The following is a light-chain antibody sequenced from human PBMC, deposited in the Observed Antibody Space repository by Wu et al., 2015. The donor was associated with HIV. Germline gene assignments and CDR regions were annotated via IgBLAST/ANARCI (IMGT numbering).Light chain of an antibody. Sequence: AIRMTQSPSSLSASTGDRVTITCRASQGISNYLAWYQQKPGKGPKFLIYAASTLQSGVPSRFNGSGSGTEFTLTISSLQPEDFATYYCQQLNSYPITFGQGTRLEIK. CDR3: QQLNSYPIT. CDR1: QGISNY. CDR2: AAS. J-gene: IGKJ5*01. V-gene: IGKV1-8*01.